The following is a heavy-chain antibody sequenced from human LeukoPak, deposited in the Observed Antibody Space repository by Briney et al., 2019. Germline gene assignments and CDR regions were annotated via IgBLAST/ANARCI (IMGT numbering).Heavy chain of an antibody. CDR3: ARGRDMVQGVIMAY. V-gene: IGHV3-53*01. CDR1: GLTVNSNY. J-gene: IGHJ4*02. D-gene: IGHD3-10*01. Sequence: GGSLRLSCAVSGLTVNSNYMSWVRQAQGRGQEWVSVIYSGGNTYYADSVKGRFTISRDNSKNMLYLQMNSLRAEDTAVYYCARGRDMVQGVIMAYWGQGTLVTVSS. CDR2: IYSGGNT.